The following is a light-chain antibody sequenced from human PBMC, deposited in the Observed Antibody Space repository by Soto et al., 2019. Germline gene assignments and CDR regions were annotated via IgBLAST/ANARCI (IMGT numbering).Light chain of an antibody. J-gene: IGKJ5*01. CDR3: QQSYTTPPIT. CDR2: SAS. V-gene: IGKV1-39*01. CDR1: QNIRSH. Sequence: DIQMTQSPSAQSASVGDTVTMTFRASQNIRSHLNWYQQKPGKAPELLIYSASRLQSGVPSRFGGSGSGTDFTLTISDLQPEDFATYYCQQSYTTPPITFGLGTRLEIK.